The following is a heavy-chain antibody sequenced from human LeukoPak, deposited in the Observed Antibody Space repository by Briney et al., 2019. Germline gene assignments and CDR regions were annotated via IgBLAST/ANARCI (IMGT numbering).Heavy chain of an antibody. Sequence: SETLSLTCSVSGDSISSRTYYWTWIRQHPEKGLEWIGYIWNSGSTNYNPALKSRVTISVDTFKNQFSLKLTSVTAADTAIYYCARGVSSMFPNWFDPWGQGILVIVSS. V-gene: IGHV4-31*03. CDR2: IWNSGST. CDR3: ARGVSSMFPNWFDP. D-gene: IGHD6-6*01. CDR1: GDSISSRTYY. J-gene: IGHJ5*02.